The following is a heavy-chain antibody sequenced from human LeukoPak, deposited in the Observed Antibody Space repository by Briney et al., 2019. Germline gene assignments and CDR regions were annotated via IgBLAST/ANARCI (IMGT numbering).Heavy chain of an antibody. J-gene: IGHJ4*02. V-gene: IGHV4-39*01. D-gene: IGHD3-10*01. Sequence: PSETLSLTCSVSGGSISSNSYHWGWIRQPPGKELEWIGTIYYSGSTKYNPSLNSRVTISADTSKNQFSLKLNSVTAADTAVYYCARRMPGSYSDYWGQGILVTVSS. CDR2: IYYSGST. CDR1: GGSISSNSYH. CDR3: ARRMPGSYSDY.